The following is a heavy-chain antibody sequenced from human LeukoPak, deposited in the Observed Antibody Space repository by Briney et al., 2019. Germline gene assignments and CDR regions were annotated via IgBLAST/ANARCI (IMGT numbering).Heavy chain of an antibody. J-gene: IGHJ6*03. D-gene: IGHD2-15*01. V-gene: IGHV1-2*02. Sequence: ASVKVSCKASGYTFTGYYMHWVRQAPGQGLEWMGWINPNSGGANYAQKFQGRVTMTRDTSISTAYMELSRLRSDDTAVYYCARDPGGSTLIKDYYMGVWGKGTTVTVSS. CDR2: INPNSGGA. CDR1: GYTFTGYY. CDR3: ARDPGGSTLIKDYYMGV.